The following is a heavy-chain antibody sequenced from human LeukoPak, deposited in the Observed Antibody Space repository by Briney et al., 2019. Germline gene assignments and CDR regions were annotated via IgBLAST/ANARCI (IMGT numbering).Heavy chain of an antibody. V-gene: IGHV3-23*01. D-gene: IGHD6-13*01. CDR2: MNGSGGST. CDR3: AKDRGSSWYTNDY. Sequence: GGSLRLSCAASGFTFSSYAMSWVRQTPGKGLEWVSTMNGSGGSTYYADSVKGRFTISRDNSKNTLYLQMNSLGAEDTAVYYCAKDRGSSWYTNDYWGQGTLVTVSS. CDR1: GFTFSSYA. J-gene: IGHJ4*02.